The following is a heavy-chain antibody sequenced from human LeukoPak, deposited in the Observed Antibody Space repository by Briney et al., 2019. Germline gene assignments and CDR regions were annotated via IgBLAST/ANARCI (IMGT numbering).Heavy chain of an antibody. V-gene: IGHV3-11*01. Sequence: GGSLRLSCAASGFTFSDYYVSWIRQSPGKSLEWISYISGDGSTIFSADSLKGRFTISRDNAENSLFLQINSLRVEDTAIYYCARRTGHSYFDYWGQGILVTVSS. CDR3: ARRTGHSYFDY. CDR1: GFTFSDYY. CDR2: ISGDGSTI. D-gene: IGHD1-14*01. J-gene: IGHJ4*02.